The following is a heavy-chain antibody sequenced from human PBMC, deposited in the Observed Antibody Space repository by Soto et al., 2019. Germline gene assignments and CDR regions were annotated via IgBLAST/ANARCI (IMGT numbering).Heavy chain of an antibody. D-gene: IGHD6-25*01. CDR1: GFTFSRYA. CDR3: ARDRGHHLTPDY. J-gene: IGHJ4*02. Sequence: QVQLVESGGGVVQPGRSLRLSCAASGFTFSRYAMHWVRQAPGKGLEWVAVVSYDGSSTSYADSVRGRFTISRDNSKNTLFLQMDSLRAEDTAVFFCARDRGHHLTPDYWGQGALVTVSS. V-gene: IGHV3-30-3*01. CDR2: VSYDGSST.